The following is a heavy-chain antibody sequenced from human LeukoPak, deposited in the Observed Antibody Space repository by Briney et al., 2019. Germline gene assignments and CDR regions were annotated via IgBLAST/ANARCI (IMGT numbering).Heavy chain of an antibody. CDR2: IYYSGST. D-gene: IGHD6-19*01. CDR1: GGSISSYY. Sequence: SETLSLTCTVSGGSISSYYWSWIRQPPGKGLEWIGYIYYSGSTNYNPSLKSRVTISVDTSKNQFSLKLSSVTAADTAVYYCARVTIAVAGIDAFDIWGQGTMVTVSS. V-gene: IGHV4-59*01. J-gene: IGHJ3*02. CDR3: ARVTIAVAGIDAFDI.